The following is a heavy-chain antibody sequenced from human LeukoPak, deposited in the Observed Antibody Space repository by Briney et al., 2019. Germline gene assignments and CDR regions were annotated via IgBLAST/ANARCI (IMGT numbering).Heavy chain of an antibody. CDR1: GYTFTSYD. V-gene: IGHV1-18*01. CDR2: ISAYNGNT. Sequence: ASVKVSCKASGYTFTSYDISWVRQAPGQGLEWMGWISAYNGNTNYAQKLQGRVTMTTDTSTSTAYMELRSLRSDDTAVYYCARDRYCSGGSCYSIWYFDLWGRGTLVTVSS. D-gene: IGHD2-15*01. CDR3: ARDRYCSGGSCYSIWYFDL. J-gene: IGHJ2*01.